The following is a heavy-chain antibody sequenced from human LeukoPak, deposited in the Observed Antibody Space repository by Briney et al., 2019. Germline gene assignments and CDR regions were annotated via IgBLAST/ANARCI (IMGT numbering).Heavy chain of an antibody. D-gene: IGHD6-19*01. V-gene: IGHV4-4*07. CDR3: ARGSAVAGTFDY. CDR1: GGSISSYY. CDR2: VYTSGST. Sequence: SETLSLTCTVSGGSISSYYWSWIRQPAGKGLEWIGRVYTSGSTNYNPSLKSRVTMSVDTSKNQFSLKLSSVTAADTAVYYCARGSAVAGTFDYWGQGTLVTVSS. J-gene: IGHJ4*01.